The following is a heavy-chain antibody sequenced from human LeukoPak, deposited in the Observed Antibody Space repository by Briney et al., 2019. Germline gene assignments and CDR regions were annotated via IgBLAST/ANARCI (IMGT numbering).Heavy chain of an antibody. D-gene: IGHD1-26*01. V-gene: IGHV1-18*01. Sequence: ASVNVSCKASGYTFTSYGISWVRQAPGQGLEWMGWISAYNGNTNYAQKLQGRVTMTTDTSTSTAYMELRSLRSDDTAVYYCARGPLIVGAIPISQGDAFDIWGQGAMVTVSS. CDR1: GYTFTSYG. J-gene: IGHJ3*02. CDR2: ISAYNGNT. CDR3: ARGPLIVGAIPISQGDAFDI.